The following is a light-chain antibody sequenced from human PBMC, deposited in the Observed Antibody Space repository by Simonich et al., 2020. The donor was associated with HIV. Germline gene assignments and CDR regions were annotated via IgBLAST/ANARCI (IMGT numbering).Light chain of an antibody. V-gene: IGKV1-5*03. Sequence: DIQMTQSPSTLSASVGDRVTITCRASQSINTWLAWYQQKPGKAPKLLIYKASDLESGVPSRFSGSGSGTEFTLTISSLQPDDFATYYCQQYHSYSRTFGQGTKLEIK. CDR3: QQYHSYSRT. J-gene: IGKJ2*02. CDR1: QSINTW. CDR2: KAS.